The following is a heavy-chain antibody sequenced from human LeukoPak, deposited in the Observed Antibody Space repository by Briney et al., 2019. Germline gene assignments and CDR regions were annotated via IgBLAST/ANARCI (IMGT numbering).Heavy chain of an antibody. CDR3: AKLGGQEVYNYYVGV. D-gene: IGHD3-16*01. Sequence: PGGSLRLSCAASGFTFSSYAMSWVRQAPGKGLEWVSGIIDSGDITYYANSVKGGFTISRDNSKKTLYLQMNSLRAEDTAVYYCAKLGGQEVYNYYVGVWGKGTTVAVSS. CDR2: IIDSGDIT. CDR1: GFTFSSYA. J-gene: IGHJ6*03. V-gene: IGHV3-23*01.